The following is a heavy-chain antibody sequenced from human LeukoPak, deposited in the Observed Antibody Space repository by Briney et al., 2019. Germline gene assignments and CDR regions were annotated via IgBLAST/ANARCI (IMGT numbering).Heavy chain of an antibody. D-gene: IGHD4-23*01. J-gene: IGHJ4*02. CDR1: GYTFTSYY. CDR2: INPSGGST. CDR3: AKDQPTVVTPVDRHFDY. Sequence: ASVKVSCKASGYTFTSYYMHWVRQAPGQGLEWMGIINPSGGSTSYAQKFQGRVTMTRDTSTSTVYMELSSLRSEDTAVYYCAKDQPTVVTPVDRHFDYWGQGTLVTVSS. V-gene: IGHV1-46*01.